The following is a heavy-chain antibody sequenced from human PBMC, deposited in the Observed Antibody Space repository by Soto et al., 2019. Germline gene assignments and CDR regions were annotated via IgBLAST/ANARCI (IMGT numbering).Heavy chain of an antibody. CDR2: IIPIFGTA. D-gene: IGHD3-10*01. J-gene: IGHJ6*02. CDR3: ARGRVGEFGEPSNGMDV. CDR1: GGTFSSYA. Sequence: QGQLVQSGAEVKKPGSSVKVSCKASGGTFSSYAISWVRQAPGQGLEWMGGIIPIFGTANYAQKFQGRVTITADESTSTDYMELSSLRSEETAVYYCARGRVGEFGEPSNGMDVWGQGTTVTVSS. V-gene: IGHV1-69*01.